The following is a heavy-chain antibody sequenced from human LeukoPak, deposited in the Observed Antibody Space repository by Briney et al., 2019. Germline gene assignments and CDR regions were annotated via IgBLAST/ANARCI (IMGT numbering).Heavy chain of an antibody. V-gene: IGHV3-7*01. CDR3: ARDGSGGSSQYNWFDP. CDR1: GFALSKDW. CDR2: IKQDGSET. J-gene: IGHJ5*02. Sequence: GGSLRLSCAASGFALSKDWMNWVRVAPGKGLEGVANIKQDGSETYYLDSVRGRFTISRDNAKKSLSLQMNNLRAEDTALYFCARDGSGGSSQYNWFDPWGQGTLVTVSS. D-gene: IGHD1-26*01.